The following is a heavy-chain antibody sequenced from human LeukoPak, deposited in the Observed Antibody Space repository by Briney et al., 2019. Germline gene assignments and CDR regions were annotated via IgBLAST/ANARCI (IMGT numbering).Heavy chain of an antibody. CDR1: GFPFSSYW. Sequence: PGGSLRLSCVASGFPFSSYWMTWVRQAPGKGLEWVANIKQDGSKKSYVDSVKGRFTISRDNAKNSLYLQMNSLRAEDTAVYYCARGGGSYHLDYWGQGTLVTVSS. CDR2: IKQDGSKK. CDR3: ARGGGSYHLDY. J-gene: IGHJ4*02. D-gene: IGHD1-26*01. V-gene: IGHV3-7*01.